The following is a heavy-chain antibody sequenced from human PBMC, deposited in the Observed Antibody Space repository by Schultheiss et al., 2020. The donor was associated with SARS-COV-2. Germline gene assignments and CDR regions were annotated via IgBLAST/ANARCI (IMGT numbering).Heavy chain of an antibody. CDR3: ARALDGDPLDY. CDR2: ISYDGSNK. CDR1: GFTFSSYG. V-gene: IGHV3-30*03. J-gene: IGHJ4*02. D-gene: IGHD4-17*01. Sequence: GGSLRLSCAASGFTFSSYGMHWVRQAPGKGLEWVAVISYDGSNKYYADSVKGRFTISRDNSKNTLYLQMNSLRAEDTAVYYCARALDGDPLDYWGQGTLVTVSS.